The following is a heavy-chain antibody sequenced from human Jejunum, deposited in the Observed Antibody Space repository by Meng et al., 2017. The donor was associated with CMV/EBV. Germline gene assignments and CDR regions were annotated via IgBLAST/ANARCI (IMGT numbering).Heavy chain of an antibody. CDR3: ARGSRASGGDFDY. D-gene: IGHD2-21*01. CDR2: IYYSGAT. CDR1: GASMKRNY. V-gene: IGHV4-59*01. J-gene: IGHJ4*02. Sequence: TVSGASMKRNYWSWIRQPTGKGLEWIGNIYYSGATNYNPSLKSRVIILIDTSNRQFSLQVGSVTTADTAVYYCARGSRASGGDFDYWGQGTLVTAPQ.